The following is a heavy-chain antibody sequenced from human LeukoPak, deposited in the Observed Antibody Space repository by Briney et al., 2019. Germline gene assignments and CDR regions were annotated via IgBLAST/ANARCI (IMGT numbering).Heavy chain of an antibody. CDR3: ASSPGPHAFDI. CDR1: GGSISSYY. J-gene: IGHJ3*02. CDR2: IYYSGST. V-gene: IGHV4-59*01. Sequence: PSETLSLTCTVSGGSISSYYWSWIRQPPGKGLEWIGYIYYSGSTNYNPSLKSRVAISVDTSKNQFSLKLSSVTAADTAAYYCASSPGPHAFDIWGQGTMVTVSS.